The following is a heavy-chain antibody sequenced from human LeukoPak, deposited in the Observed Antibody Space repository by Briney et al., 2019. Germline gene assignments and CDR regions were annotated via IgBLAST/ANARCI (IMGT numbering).Heavy chain of an antibody. Sequence: SETLSLTCTVSGGSISNSPYYWAWIRQPPGKGLEWIGYIYYSGSTYYNPSLKSRVTISVDTSKNQFSLKLSSVTAADTAVYYCARESYYDILTGYDDAFDIWGQGTMVTVSS. J-gene: IGHJ3*02. CDR3: ARESYYDILTGYDDAFDI. V-gene: IGHV4-31*03. D-gene: IGHD3-9*01. CDR2: IYYSGST. CDR1: GGSISNSPYY.